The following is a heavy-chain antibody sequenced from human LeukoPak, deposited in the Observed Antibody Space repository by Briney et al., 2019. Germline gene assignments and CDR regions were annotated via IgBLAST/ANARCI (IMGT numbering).Heavy chain of an antibody. Sequence: GGSLRLSCAASGFTFSSYEMNWVRQAPGKGLEWVSHISSSGSTIYYADSVKHRFTISRDNTKNLLYLEMNSLRAEDTAMYFCVRDVGAVRGEVYFDYWGQGTLVTVSS. CDR1: GFTFSSYE. CDR3: VRDVGAVRGEVYFDY. J-gene: IGHJ4*02. CDR2: ISSSGSTI. D-gene: IGHD3-10*01. V-gene: IGHV3-48*03.